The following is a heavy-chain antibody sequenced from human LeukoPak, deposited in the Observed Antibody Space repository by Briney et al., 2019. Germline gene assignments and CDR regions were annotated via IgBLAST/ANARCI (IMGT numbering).Heavy chain of an antibody. V-gene: IGHV4-30-4*01. D-gene: IGHD3-22*01. J-gene: IGHJ5*02. CDR3: AREVPDSSGYYGNWFDP. Sequence: SETLSLTCTVSGGSISSGDYYWSWIRQPPGKGLEWIGYIYYSGSTYYNPSLKSRVTISVDTSKKQFSLKLSSVTAADTAVYYCAREVPDSSGYYGNWFDPWGQGTLVTVSS. CDR1: GGSISSGDYY. CDR2: IYYSGST.